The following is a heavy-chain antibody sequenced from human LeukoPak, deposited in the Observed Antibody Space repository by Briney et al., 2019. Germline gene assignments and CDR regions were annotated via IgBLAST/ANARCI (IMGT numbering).Heavy chain of an antibody. CDR3: ARDRGDYDFPFPGTYDL. D-gene: IGHD3-3*01. Sequence: SETLSLTCAVSGGSISSSNWWSWVRQPPGKGLEWIGEIYHSGNTFYNPSLKSRVTISVDNSKNLFSLRLNSVTAADTAVYYCARDRGDYDFPFPGTYDLWGQGTMVTVSS. CDR2: IYHSGNT. V-gene: IGHV4-4*02. CDR1: GGSISSSNW. J-gene: IGHJ3*01.